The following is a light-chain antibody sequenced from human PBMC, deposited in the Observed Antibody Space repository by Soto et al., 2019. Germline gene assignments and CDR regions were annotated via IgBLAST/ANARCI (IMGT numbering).Light chain of an antibody. J-gene: IGKJ1*01. Sequence: DVLMTTSPDSLAVSLGERATINCKSSQSVLYSSNNKNYLAWYQQKPGQPPKLLIYWASTRESGVPDRFSGSGSGTDFTLTISSLQAEDVAVYYCQQYYSTPRTFGQGTKVDIK. CDR1: QSVLYSSNNKNY. V-gene: IGKV4-1*01. CDR2: WAS. CDR3: QQYYSTPRT.